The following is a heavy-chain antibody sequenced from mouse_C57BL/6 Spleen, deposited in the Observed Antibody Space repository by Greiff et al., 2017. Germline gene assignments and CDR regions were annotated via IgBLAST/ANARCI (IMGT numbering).Heavy chain of an antibody. CDR2: ISYDGSN. Sequence: ESGPGLVKPSQSLSLTCSVTGYSITSGYYWNWIRQFPGNKLEWMGYISYDGSNNYNPSLKNRISITRDTSKNQFFLKLNSVTTEDTATYYCARERHYYGSIAMDYWGQGTSVTVSS. V-gene: IGHV3-6*01. CDR3: ARERHYYGSIAMDY. CDR1: GYSITSGYY. D-gene: IGHD1-1*01. J-gene: IGHJ4*01.